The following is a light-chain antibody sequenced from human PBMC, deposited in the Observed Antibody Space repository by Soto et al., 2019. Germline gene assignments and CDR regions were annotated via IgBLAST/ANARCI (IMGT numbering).Light chain of an antibody. CDR1: HGVNTW. J-gene: IGKJ1*01. CDR2: DHS. CDR3: QQYNNNSPWT. Sequence: DIQMTQSPSTLSASVGDRVTITCRASHGVNTWLAWYQQTPGEAPRLLIFDHSRLENGVPSRFSGSGFGAEFTLTISSLQPEDFATYYCQQYNNNSPWTFGQGTRV. V-gene: IGKV1-5*01.